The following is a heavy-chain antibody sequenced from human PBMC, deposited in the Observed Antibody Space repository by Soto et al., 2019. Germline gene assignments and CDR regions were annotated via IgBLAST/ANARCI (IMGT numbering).Heavy chain of an antibody. CDR2: FYYSGST. J-gene: IGHJ1*01. Sequence: SETLSLTCTVSGGSISSYYWSWIRQPPGKGLEWIGYFYYSGSTNYNPSLKSRVTISVDTSKNQFSLKLSSVTAADTAVYYCAREPICSGGSCAAEYFQQWGQGTLVTVSS. CDR1: GGSISSYY. D-gene: IGHD2-15*01. V-gene: IGHV4-59*01. CDR3: AREPICSGGSCAAEYFQQ.